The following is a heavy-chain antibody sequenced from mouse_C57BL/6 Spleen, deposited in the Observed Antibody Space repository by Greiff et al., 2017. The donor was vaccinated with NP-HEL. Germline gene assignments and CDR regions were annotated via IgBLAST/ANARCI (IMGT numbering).Heavy chain of an antibody. J-gene: IGHJ1*03. CDR1: GYTFTDYY. D-gene: IGHD1-1*01. CDR3: ARSGYGSSLPFDV. Sequence: EVQLQQSGPVLVKPGASVKMSCKASGYTFTDYYMNWVKQSHGKSLEWIGVINPYNGGTSYNQKFKGKATLTVDKSSSTAYMELNSLTSEDSAVYYCARSGYGSSLPFDVWGTGTTVTVSS. CDR2: INPYNGGT. V-gene: IGHV1-19*01.